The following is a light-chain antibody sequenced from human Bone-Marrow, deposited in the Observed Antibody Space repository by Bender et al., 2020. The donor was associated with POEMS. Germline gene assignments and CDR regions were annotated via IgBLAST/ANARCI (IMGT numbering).Light chain of an antibody. J-gene: IGLJ3*02. CDR1: SSDVGSFNL. CDR3: AVWDDSLNGWV. V-gene: IGLV2-14*02. CDR2: EVN. Sequence: QSALTQPASVSGSPGQSITISCTGTSSDVGSFNLVSWYQQHPDKAPKVIIYEVNKRPSGVSSRFSASKSGNTASLAISGLQSEDEADYYCAVWDDSLNGWVFGGGTKLTVL.